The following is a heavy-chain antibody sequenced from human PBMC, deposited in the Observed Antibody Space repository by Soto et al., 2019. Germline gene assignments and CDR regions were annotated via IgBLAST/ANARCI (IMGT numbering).Heavy chain of an antibody. V-gene: IGHV3-21*01. CDR2: ISSSSSYI. CDR1: GFTFSSYS. J-gene: IGHJ4*02. D-gene: IGHD4-4*01. CDR3: ARDRPIYSTEGGGDETDFDY. Sequence: GGSLRLSCAASGFTFSSYSMNWVRQAPGKGLEWVSSISSSSSYIYYADSVKGRFTISRDNAKNSLYLQMNSLRAEDTAVYYCARDRPIYSTEGGGDETDFDYWGQGTLVTVSS.